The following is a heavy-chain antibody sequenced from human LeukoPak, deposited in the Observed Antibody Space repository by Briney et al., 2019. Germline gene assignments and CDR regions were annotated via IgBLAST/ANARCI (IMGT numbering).Heavy chain of an antibody. CDR2: IYYSGST. J-gene: IGHJ6*02. CDR3: ARLGYSSSYGYYYGMDV. CDR1: GGSIKSSTNY. Sequence: SETLSLTCSVSGGSIKSSTNYWVWIRQPPGKGLEWIGYIYYSGSTNYNPSLKSRVTISVDTSKNQFSLKLSSVTAADTAVYYCARLGYSSSYGYYYGMDVWGQGTTVTVSS. V-gene: IGHV4-61*05. D-gene: IGHD6-13*01.